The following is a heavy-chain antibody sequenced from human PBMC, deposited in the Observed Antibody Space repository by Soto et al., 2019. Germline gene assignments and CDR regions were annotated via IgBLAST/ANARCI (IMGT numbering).Heavy chain of an antibody. Sequence: QVRLVQSGAEVKMPGSSVRVSCASSGGAFSTSDIGWVRQAPGQGLEWMGGIIPVFGAANYAQKFKGRVTITADESTRTAYLEMSSLKPEDTATYYCARDPRSGWAHDAFDVWGPGTSIIVSS. CDR2: IIPVFGAA. CDR1: GGAFSTSD. CDR3: ARDPRSGWAHDAFDV. V-gene: IGHV1-69*01. J-gene: IGHJ3*01. D-gene: IGHD3-22*01.